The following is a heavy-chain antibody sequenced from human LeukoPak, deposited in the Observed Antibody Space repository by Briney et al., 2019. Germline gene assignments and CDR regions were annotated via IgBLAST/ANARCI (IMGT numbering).Heavy chain of an antibody. Sequence: GGSLRLSCAASGFTFSSYSMNWVRQAPGKGLEWVSYISSSSSTIYYADSVKGRFTISRDNAKNSLYLQMNSLRAEDTAVYYCARVLSDSSGYYYPDYWGQGTLVTVSS. CDR3: ARVLSDSSGYYYPDY. CDR2: ISSSSSTI. J-gene: IGHJ4*02. CDR1: GFTFSSYS. D-gene: IGHD3-22*01. V-gene: IGHV3-48*01.